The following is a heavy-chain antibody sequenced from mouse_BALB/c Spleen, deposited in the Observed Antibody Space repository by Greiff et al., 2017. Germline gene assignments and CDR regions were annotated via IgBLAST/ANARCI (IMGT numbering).Heavy chain of an antibody. J-gene: IGHJ2*01. CDR3: ARHYGSREGDYFDY. Sequence: QVQLKQSGPGLVQPSQSLSITCTVSGFSLTSYGVHWVRQSPGKGLEWLGVIWSGGSTDYNAAFISRLSISKDNSKSQVFFKMNSLQANDTAIYYCARHYGSREGDYFDYWGQGTTLTVSS. CDR2: IWSGGST. CDR1: GFSLTSYG. D-gene: IGHD1-1*01. V-gene: IGHV2-2*02.